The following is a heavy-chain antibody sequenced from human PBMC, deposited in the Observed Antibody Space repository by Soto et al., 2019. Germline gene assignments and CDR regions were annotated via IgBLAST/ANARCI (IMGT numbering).Heavy chain of an antibody. V-gene: IGHV4-31*03. CDR3: ARSYGRPLYDAFDI. Sequence: QVQLQESGPGLVKPSQTLSLTCTVSGGSISSGGYYWSWIRQHPGKGLEWIGYIYYSGRTYYNPSLQSRVTISVDTSKNHFSLKLSSVTAADTAVYYCARSYGRPLYDAFDIWGQGTMVTVSS. D-gene: IGHD3-10*01. J-gene: IGHJ3*02. CDR1: GGSISSGGYY. CDR2: IYYSGRT.